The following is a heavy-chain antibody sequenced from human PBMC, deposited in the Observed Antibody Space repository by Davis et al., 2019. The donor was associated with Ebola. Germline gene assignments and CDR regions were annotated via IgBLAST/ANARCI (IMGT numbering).Heavy chain of an antibody. Sequence: HTGGSLRLSCAASGFTFSSHWMHWVRQVPGKGLVWVSRINGDGSRTSYADSVKGRFTISRDNAKNSLYLRMNSLRAEDTALYHCARVNAVTGYSRFDPWGQGTLVTVSS. CDR1: GFTFSSHW. J-gene: IGHJ5*02. CDR3: ARVNAVTGYSRFDP. D-gene: IGHD3-9*01. CDR2: INGDGSRT. V-gene: IGHV3-74*01.